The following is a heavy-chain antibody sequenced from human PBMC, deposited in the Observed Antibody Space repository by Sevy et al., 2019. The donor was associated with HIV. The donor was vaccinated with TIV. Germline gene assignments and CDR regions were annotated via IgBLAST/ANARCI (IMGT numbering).Heavy chain of an antibody. J-gene: IGHJ4*02. CDR3: AKGLFGDYCLCSVDY. Sequence: GGSLRLSCAASGFSFSRYGIHWVRQAPGRGLEWVAVISHDGGTQYYADSVKGRFTVSRDNSKYTAYLEMDSLSTEDTAVYVCAKGLFGDYCLCSVDYWGQGALVTVSS. D-gene: IGHD4-17*01. CDR2: ISHDGGTQ. CDR1: GFSFSRYG. V-gene: IGHV3-30*18.